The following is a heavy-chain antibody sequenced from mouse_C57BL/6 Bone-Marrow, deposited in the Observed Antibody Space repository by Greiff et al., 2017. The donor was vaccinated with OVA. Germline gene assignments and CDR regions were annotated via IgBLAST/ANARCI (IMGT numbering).Heavy chain of an antibody. CDR3: ASDGYYYFDY. CDR1: GFTFTSYW. V-gene: IGHV1-55*01. D-gene: IGHD2-3*01. Sequence: QVQLKQPGAELVKPGASVKMSCKASGFTFTSYWITWVKQRPGQGLEWIGDIYPGSGSTNYNEKFKSKATLTVDTSSSTAYMQLSSLTSEDSAVYYCASDGYYYFDYWGQGTTLTVSS. J-gene: IGHJ2*01. CDR2: IYPGSGST.